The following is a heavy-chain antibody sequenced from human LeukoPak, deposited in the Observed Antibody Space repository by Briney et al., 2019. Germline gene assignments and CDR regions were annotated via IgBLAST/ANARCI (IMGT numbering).Heavy chain of an antibody. D-gene: IGHD3-10*01. CDR3: AKDRGVYYYYYMDV. CDR2: IWYDGSNK. CDR1: GFTFSSIG. J-gene: IGHJ6*03. Sequence: PGGSLRLSCAASGFTFSSIGMHRVRQAPGKGLEWVAFIWYDGSNKYYADSVKGRFTISRDNSKDTLYLEMHSLKTENTAVYYCAKDRGVYYYYYMDVWGRGTTVTVSS. V-gene: IGHV3-30*02.